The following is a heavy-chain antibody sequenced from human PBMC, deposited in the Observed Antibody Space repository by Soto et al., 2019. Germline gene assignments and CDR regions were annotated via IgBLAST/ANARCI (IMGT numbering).Heavy chain of an antibody. CDR1: GFTFSSYA. CDR2: ISGSGGST. V-gene: IGHV3-23*01. Sequence: GGSLRLSCAASGFTFSSYAMSWVRQAPGKGLEWVSAISGSGGSTYYADSVKGRFTISRDNSKNALFLHMNNLRVEDTAVYFCAKAARDCGGDCYSSYFDSWGQGALVTVS. D-gene: IGHD2-21*02. CDR3: AKAARDCGGDCYSSYFDS. J-gene: IGHJ4*02.